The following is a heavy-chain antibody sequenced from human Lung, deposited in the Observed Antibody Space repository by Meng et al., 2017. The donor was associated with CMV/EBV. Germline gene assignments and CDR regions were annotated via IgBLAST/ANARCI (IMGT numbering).Heavy chain of an antibody. V-gene: IGHV3-23*01. CDR3: AKAFSSSWYREYYDY. CDR1: GFTFSGSA. CDR2: ITASGGST. D-gene: IGHD6-13*01. Sequence: GGSLRLSCAASGFTFSGSAMSWVRQAPGKGLEWVSAITASGGSTYHADSVRGRFTISRDNSKNTLYLQLNSLRVEDTAVYYCAKAFSSSWYREYYDYWGQGTLVTGSS. J-gene: IGHJ4*02.